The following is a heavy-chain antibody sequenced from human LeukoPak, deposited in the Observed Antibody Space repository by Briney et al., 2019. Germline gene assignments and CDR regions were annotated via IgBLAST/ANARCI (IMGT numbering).Heavy chain of an antibody. D-gene: IGHD4-11*01. Sequence: SETLSLTCTVSGDSISSSLYYWGWIRQSPGKGLEWIGSIYSGGETHYNPSVNSRVTIFLDTSKNRFSLNLISVTATDTAVYYCVRDYSNFVQGDWGQGTLVTVSS. CDR2: IYSGGET. CDR1: GDSISSSLYY. CDR3: VRDYSNFVQGD. J-gene: IGHJ4*02. V-gene: IGHV4-39*02.